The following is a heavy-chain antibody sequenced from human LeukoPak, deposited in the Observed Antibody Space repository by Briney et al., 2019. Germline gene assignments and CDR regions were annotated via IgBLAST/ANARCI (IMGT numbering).Heavy chain of an antibody. V-gene: IGHV1-69*13. CDR1: GYTFTSYG. J-gene: IGHJ4*02. D-gene: IGHD2-15*01. CDR2: IIPIFGTA. Sequence: GASVKVSCKASGYTFTSYGISWVRQAPGQGLEWMGGIIPIFGTANYAQKFQGRVTITADESTSTAYMELSSLRSEDTAVYYCATHGSRLVLGRYCSGGSCYPFDYWGQGTLVTVSS. CDR3: ATHGSRLVLGRYCSGGSCYPFDY.